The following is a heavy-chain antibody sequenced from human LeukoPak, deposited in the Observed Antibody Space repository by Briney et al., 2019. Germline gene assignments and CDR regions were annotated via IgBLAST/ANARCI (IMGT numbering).Heavy chain of an antibody. Sequence: SETLSLTCTVSGGSISTHYWSWIRQPPGKGLEWIGYVFDSERTKDNPSLKSRATLSVDTSKNQFSLKLSSVTAADTAVYYCATGYNGYDYYFDHWGQGTLVTVSS. CDR1: GGSISTHY. CDR3: ATGYNGYDYYFDH. CDR2: VFDSERT. V-gene: IGHV4-59*11. D-gene: IGHD5-12*01. J-gene: IGHJ4*02.